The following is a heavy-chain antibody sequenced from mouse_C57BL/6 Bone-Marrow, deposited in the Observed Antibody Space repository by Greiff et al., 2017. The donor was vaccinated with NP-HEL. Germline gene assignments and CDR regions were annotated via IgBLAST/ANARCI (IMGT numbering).Heavy chain of an antibody. V-gene: IGHV1-81*01. D-gene: IGHD1-1*01. J-gene: IGHJ2*01. CDR3: ARDYYGSSYTFDY. CDR1: GYTFTSYG. Sequence: VQLQESGAELARPGASVKLSCKASGYTFTSYGISWVKQRTGQGLEWIGEIYPRSGNTYYNEKFKGKATLTADKSSSTAYMERRSLTSEDSAFYFCARDYYGSSYTFDYWGQGTTLTVSS. CDR2: IYPRSGNT.